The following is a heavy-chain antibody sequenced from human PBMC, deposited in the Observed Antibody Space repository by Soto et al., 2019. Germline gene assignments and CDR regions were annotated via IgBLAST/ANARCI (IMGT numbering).Heavy chain of an antibody. J-gene: IGHJ6*02. D-gene: IGHD3-22*01. CDR1: GGTFSSYA. CDR2: IIPIFGTA. Sequence: ASVKVSCKASGGTFSSYAISWVRQAPGQGLEWMGGIIPIFGTANYAQKFQGRVTITADKSTSTAYMELSSLRSEDTAVYYCASTYYYDSSGYPARGKAYYYYGMDVWGQGTTVTVSS. V-gene: IGHV1-69*06. CDR3: ASTYYYDSSGYPARGKAYYYYGMDV.